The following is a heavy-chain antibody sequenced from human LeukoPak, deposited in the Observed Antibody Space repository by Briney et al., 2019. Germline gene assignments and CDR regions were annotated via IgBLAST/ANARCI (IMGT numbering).Heavy chain of an antibody. D-gene: IGHD3-3*01. CDR1: GYTFTGYY. CDR2: INPNSGGT. J-gene: IGHJ4*02. CDR3: ASVSIFGVASDY. Sequence: GASVKVSCKAAGYTFTGYYMHWLRQAPGQGLEWMGWINPNSGGTNYARKFQGRVTMTRDTSISTAYMELSRLRSDDTAVYYCASVSIFGVASDYWGQGTLVTVSS. V-gene: IGHV1-2*02.